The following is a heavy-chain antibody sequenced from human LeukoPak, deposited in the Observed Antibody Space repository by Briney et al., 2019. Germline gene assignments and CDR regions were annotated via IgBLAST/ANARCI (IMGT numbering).Heavy chain of an antibody. D-gene: IGHD1-26*01. Sequence: GGSLRLSCAASGFTFSSYSMNWVRRAPGKGLEWVSSISSSSSYIYYADSVKGRFTLPRDNAKNSLYLQMNSLRAEGTAVYYCARYTSNVVGKRHYFDYWGQGTLVTVSS. CDR1: GFTFSSYS. J-gene: IGHJ4*02. CDR2: ISSSSSYI. V-gene: IGHV3-21*01. CDR3: ARYTSNVVGKRHYFDY.